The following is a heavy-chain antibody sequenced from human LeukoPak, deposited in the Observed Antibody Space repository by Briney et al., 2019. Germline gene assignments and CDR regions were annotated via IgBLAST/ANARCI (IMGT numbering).Heavy chain of an antibody. CDR1: GFTFSSYW. J-gene: IGHJ4*02. D-gene: IGHD3-3*01. V-gene: IGHV3-74*01. CDR3: ARERGDFWSGYYTSLGY. CDR2: INSDGSST. Sequence: GGSLRLSCAASGFTFSSYWMHRVRQAPGKGLVWVSRINSDGSSTSYADSVKGRFTISRDNAKNTLYLQMNSLRAEDTAVYYCARERGDFWSGYYTSLGYWGQGTLVTVSS.